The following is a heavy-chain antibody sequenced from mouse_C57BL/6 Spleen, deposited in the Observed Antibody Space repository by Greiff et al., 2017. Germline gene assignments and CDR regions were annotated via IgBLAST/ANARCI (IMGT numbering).Heavy chain of an antibody. CDR2: ISNLAYSI. V-gene: IGHV5-15*01. D-gene: IGHD1-1*01. CDR1: GFTFSDYG. Sequence: EVQLVESGGGLVQPGGSLKLSCAASGFTFSDYGMAWVRQAPRKGHEWVAFISNLAYSIYYADTMTGRFTISRENAKNTLYLEMSSLRSEDTAMYYCAREGFYYGSSYNYAMDYWGQGTSVTVSS. J-gene: IGHJ4*01. CDR3: AREGFYYGSSYNYAMDY.